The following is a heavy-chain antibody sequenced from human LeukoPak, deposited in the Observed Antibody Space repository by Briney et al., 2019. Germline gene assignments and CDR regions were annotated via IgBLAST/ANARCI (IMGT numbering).Heavy chain of an antibody. CDR3: AKVEMATTPPDY. CDR2: IYYSGST. J-gene: IGHJ4*02. CDR1: GGSISSYY. D-gene: IGHD5-24*01. V-gene: IGHV4-59*01. Sequence: PSQTLSLTCTVSGGSISSYYWSWIRQPPGKGLEWIGYIYYSGSTNYNPSLKSRVTISVDTSKNQFSLKLSSVTAADTAVYYCAKVEMATTPPDYWGQGTLVTVSS.